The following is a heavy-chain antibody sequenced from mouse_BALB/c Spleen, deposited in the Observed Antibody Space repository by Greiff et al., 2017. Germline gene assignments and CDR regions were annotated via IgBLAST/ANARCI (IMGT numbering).Heavy chain of an antibody. D-gene: IGHD1-1*01. Sequence: EVKLLESGGGLVQPGGSLKLSCAASGFTFSSYTMSWVRQTPEKRLEWVAYISNGGGSTYYPDTVKGRFTISRDTAKNTLYLQMSSLKSEDTAMYYCARHGSGSTYMDYWGQGTSVTVSS. V-gene: IGHV5-12-2*01. CDR3: ARHGSGSTYMDY. J-gene: IGHJ4*01. CDR2: ISNGGGST. CDR1: GFTFSSYT.